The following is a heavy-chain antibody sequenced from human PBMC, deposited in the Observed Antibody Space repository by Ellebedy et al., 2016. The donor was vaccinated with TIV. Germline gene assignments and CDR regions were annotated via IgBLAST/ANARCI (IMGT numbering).Heavy chain of an antibody. Sequence: WIRQSPGKGLEWVGRIKSKTDGGTTDYAAPVKGRFTISRDDSKNTLYLQMSSLRSEDTAVYYCAWDCSSTNCFAGASEFWGQGTLVTVSS. D-gene: IGHD2-2*01. CDR3: AWDCSSTNCFAGASEF. V-gene: IGHV3-15*07. CDR2: IKSKTDGGTT. J-gene: IGHJ4*02.